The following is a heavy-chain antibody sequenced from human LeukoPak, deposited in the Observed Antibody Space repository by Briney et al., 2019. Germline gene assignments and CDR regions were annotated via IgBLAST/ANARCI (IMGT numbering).Heavy chain of an antibody. CDR3: AGGGNDY. Sequence: PGGSLRLSCAASGFTFSDYSMNWVRQAPGKGLERISYISGRSSTIYYADSVKGRFTISRDNAKTSLYLQMNSLRDEDTAVYYCAGGGNDYWGQGTLVTVSS. CDR2: ISGRSSTI. D-gene: IGHD4-23*01. J-gene: IGHJ4*02. CDR1: GFTFSDYS. V-gene: IGHV3-48*02.